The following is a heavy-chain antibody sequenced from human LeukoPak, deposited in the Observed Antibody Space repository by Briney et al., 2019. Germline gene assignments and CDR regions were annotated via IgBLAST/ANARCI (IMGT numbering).Heavy chain of an antibody. CDR1: GFTFSSYA. J-gene: IGHJ4*02. CDR3: AKDPRGIVGARGGDY. V-gene: IGHV3-23*01. CDR2: ISGSGGST. D-gene: IGHD1-26*01. Sequence: QPGGALRLSCAASGFTFSSYAMSWLRQAPGKGLEWVSGISGSGGSTYYADSVKGRFTISRDNSKNTLYLQMNSLRDEDTAVYYCAKDPRGIVGARGGDYWGQGPLVTVSS.